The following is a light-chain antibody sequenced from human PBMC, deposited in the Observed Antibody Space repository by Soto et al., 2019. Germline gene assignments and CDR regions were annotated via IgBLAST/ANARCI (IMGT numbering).Light chain of an antibody. CDR1: SSNIGAGYD. Sequence: QSVLTQPPSVSGAPGQRVTISCTGSSSNIGAGYDVHWYQQLPGTAPKLLIYGNSNLPSGVPDRFSGSKSGTSASLAITGLQAEDEADYYGQSYDSSLSGWVFGGGTKVTVL. J-gene: IGLJ3*02. CDR3: QSYDSSLSGWV. V-gene: IGLV1-40*01. CDR2: GNS.